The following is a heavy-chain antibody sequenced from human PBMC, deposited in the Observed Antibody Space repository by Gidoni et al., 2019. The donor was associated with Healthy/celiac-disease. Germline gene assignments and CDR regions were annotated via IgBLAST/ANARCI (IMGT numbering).Heavy chain of an antibody. CDR2: IYYSGRT. V-gene: IGHV4-59*01. Sequence: QVQLQESGPGLVKPSETLSLTCTVSGGSISSYYWSWIRQPPGKGLEWIGYIYYSGRTNYNPSLKSRVTISVDTSKNQFSLKLSSVTAADTAVYYCARDRSSGYDPSFDYWGQGTLVTVSS. J-gene: IGHJ4*02. CDR3: ARDRSSGYDPSFDY. CDR1: GGSISSYY. D-gene: IGHD5-12*01.